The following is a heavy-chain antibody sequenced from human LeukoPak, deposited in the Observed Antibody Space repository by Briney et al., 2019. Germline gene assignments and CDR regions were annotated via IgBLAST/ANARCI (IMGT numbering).Heavy chain of an antibody. CDR2: VTASARRT. J-gene: IGHJ4*02. CDR3: AKWGFSDRSGANFHS. Sequence: GGSLRLSCEASGFTFSNYAMSWVRQAPGKGLEWVSTVTASARRTYYADSVQGRFTISRDNSNNTLFLQVNSLRADDTAVYHCAKWGFSDRSGANFHSWGQGTLVTASS. V-gene: IGHV3-23*01. D-gene: IGHD3-22*01. CDR1: GFTFSNYA.